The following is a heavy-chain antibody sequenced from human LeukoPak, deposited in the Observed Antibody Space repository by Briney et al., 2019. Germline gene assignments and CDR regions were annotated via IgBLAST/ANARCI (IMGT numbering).Heavy chain of an antibody. CDR2: IDPSDSYT. CDR1: GYSFTSYW. Sequence: GESLKISCKGSGYSFTSYWISWVRQMPGKGLEWMGRIDPSDSYTYYSPSFQGHVTISADKSISTAYLQWSSLRASDTAMYYCARRRKAYDSSGYYLYYFDYWGQGTLVTVSS. CDR3: ARRRKAYDSSGYYLYYFDY. V-gene: IGHV5-10-1*01. D-gene: IGHD3-22*01. J-gene: IGHJ4*02.